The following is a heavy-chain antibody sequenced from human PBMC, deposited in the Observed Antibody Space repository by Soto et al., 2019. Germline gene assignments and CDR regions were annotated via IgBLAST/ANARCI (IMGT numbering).Heavy chain of an antibody. CDR2: ISSNGANT. V-gene: IGHV3-23*01. CDR1: GFTFDSPYSHA. Sequence: GGCLRLSCAASGFTFDSPYSHAMSWVRQSPGKGPEWVSTISSNGANTLYAESVQGRFTISKDASRNTVHLHMNSLRADDTATYFCVSWVSAHFDYWGHGTPVTSPQ. J-gene: IGHJ4*01. CDR3: VSWVSAHFDY. D-gene: IGHD2-8*01.